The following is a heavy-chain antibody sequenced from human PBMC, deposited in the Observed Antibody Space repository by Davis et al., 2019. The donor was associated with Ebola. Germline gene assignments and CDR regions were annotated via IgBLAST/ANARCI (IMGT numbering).Heavy chain of an antibody. J-gene: IGHJ6*02. Sequence: GGSLRLSCAASGFTFSDYYMSWIRQAPGKGLEWVSYISSSCSTIYYADSVKGRFTISRDNAKKSLYLQMNSLRAEDTAVYYCARRFIAARFLVVYGMDVWGQGTTVTVSS. CDR1: GFTFSDYY. V-gene: IGHV3-11*01. D-gene: IGHD6-6*01. CDR3: ARRFIAARFLVVYGMDV. CDR2: ISSSCSTI.